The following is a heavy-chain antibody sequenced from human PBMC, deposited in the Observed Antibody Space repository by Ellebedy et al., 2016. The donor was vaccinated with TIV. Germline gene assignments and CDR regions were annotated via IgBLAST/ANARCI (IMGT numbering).Heavy chain of an antibody. CDR2: ISAGGDNT. D-gene: IGHD3-22*01. Sequence: GESLKISCAASGFTFSNFAMHWARQAPGKGLEWLSVISAGGDNTYNADSVKGRFTITRDNSKNTLFLQMNRLRTEDTAVYYCAKGSSSGFNYDRVGFEYWGQGTLVTVSS. CDR1: GFTFSNFA. J-gene: IGHJ4*01. V-gene: IGHV3-23*01. CDR3: AKGSSSGFNYDRVGFEY.